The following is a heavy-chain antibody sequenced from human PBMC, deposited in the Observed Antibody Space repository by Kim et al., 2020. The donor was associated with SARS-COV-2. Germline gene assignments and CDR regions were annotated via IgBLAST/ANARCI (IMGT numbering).Heavy chain of an antibody. CDR2: IKQDGSEK. CDR1: GFTFSSYW. J-gene: IGHJ6*02. Sequence: GGSLRLSCAASGFTFSSYWMSWVRQAPGKGLEWVANIKQDGSEKYYVDSVKGRFTISRDNAKNSLYLQMNSLRAEDTAVYYCARGGVSITMVRGVPPDYYYYGMDVWGQGTTVTVSS. D-gene: IGHD3-10*01. CDR3: ARGGVSITMVRGVPPDYYYYGMDV. V-gene: IGHV3-7*01.